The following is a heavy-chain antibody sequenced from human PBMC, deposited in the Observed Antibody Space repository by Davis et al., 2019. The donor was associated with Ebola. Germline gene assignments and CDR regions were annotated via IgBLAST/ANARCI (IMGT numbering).Heavy chain of an antibody. CDR1: GGSFSGYF. Sequence: MPSETLSLTCAVYGGSFSGYFWSWIRQPPGKGLEWMGEINHGAITNYNPSLKSRLTISVDTSKNQFSLKLISVTAADTAVYYCARQDSSIWSLLPFFDYWGQGALVTVSS. V-gene: IGHV4-34*01. D-gene: IGHD6-13*01. CDR3: ARQDSSIWSLLPFFDY. CDR2: INHGAIT. J-gene: IGHJ4*02.